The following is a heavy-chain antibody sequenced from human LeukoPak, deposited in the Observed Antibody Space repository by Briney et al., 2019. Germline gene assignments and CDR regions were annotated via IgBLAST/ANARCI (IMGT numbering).Heavy chain of an antibody. J-gene: IGHJ6*03. Sequence: ASVKVSCKASGYTFTGYYMHWVRQAPGQGLEWMGWINPNSGGTNYAQKFQGRVTMTRDTSISTAYMELSRLRSDDTAVYYCARTSFYPSGYSSGWYGGGYYYMDVWGKGTTVTTSS. D-gene: IGHD6-19*01. V-gene: IGHV1-2*02. CDR2: INPNSGGT. CDR3: ARTSFYPSGYSSGWYGGGYYYMDV. CDR1: GYTFTGYY.